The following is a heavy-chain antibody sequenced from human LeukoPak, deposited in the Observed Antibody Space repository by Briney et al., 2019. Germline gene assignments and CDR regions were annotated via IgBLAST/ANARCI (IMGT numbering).Heavy chain of an antibody. V-gene: IGHV3-30-3*01. Sequence: GGSLRLSCAASGFTFSSYAMHWVRQAPGKGLEWVAVISYDGSNKYYADSVKGRFTISRDNSKNTLYLQMNSLRAEDTAVYYCARAWDSSGYYYVGFTFDYWGQGTLVTVSS. J-gene: IGHJ4*02. CDR2: ISYDGSNK. D-gene: IGHD3-22*01. CDR1: GFTFSSYA. CDR3: ARAWDSSGYYYVGFTFDY.